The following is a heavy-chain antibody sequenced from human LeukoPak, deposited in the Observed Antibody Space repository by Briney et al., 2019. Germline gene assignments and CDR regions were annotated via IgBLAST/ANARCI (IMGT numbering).Heavy chain of an antibody. CDR2: MNPNSGNT. J-gene: IGHJ4*02. D-gene: IGHD3-3*01. V-gene: IGHV1-8*02. Sequence: ASVKVSCKASGYTFTSYDINWVRQATGQGLEWMGWMNPNSGNTGYAQKFQGRATMTRGMSTSTVYMELSSLRSEDTAMYYCARDWRDAGGYFDYWGQGTLVTVSS. CDR3: ARDWRDAGGYFDY. CDR1: GYTFTSYD.